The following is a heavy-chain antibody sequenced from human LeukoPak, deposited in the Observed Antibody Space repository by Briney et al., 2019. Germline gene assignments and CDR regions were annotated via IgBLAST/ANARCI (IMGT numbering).Heavy chain of an antibody. D-gene: IGHD6-13*01. J-gene: IGHJ3*02. CDR1: GDSVSSNISA. V-gene: IGHV6-1*01. CDR2: TYYRSRWFY. CDR3: ARELVVAGGGNAFDI. Sequence: SQTLSLTCVISGDSVSSNISAWTWIRQSPSRGLEWLGRTYYRSRWFYEYVVSVKGRITINLDTTKNQLSLEMNSVIPEDTAVYYCARELVVAGGGNAFDIWGQGTMVTVSS.